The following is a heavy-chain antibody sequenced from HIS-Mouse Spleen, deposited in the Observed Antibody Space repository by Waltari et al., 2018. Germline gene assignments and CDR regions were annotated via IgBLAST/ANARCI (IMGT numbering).Heavy chain of an antibody. J-gene: IGHJ3*02. Sequence: EVQLVESGGGLVQPGRSLRLSCAASGFTFDDYAMHWVRQGPGKGLEWVSGISWDRCSIGYADSVKCRFTISRDNAKNSLYLQMNSLRAEDTALYYCAKLREWGFDAFDIWGQGTMVTVSS. D-gene: IGHD2-8*01. CDR1: GFTFDDYA. CDR2: ISWDRCSI. CDR3: AKLREWGFDAFDI. V-gene: IGHV3-9*01.